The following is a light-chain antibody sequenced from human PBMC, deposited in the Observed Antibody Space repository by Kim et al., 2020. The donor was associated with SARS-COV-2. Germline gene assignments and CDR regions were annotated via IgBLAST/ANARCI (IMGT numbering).Light chain of an antibody. V-gene: IGKV3-20*01. CDR2: GAS. CDR3: QQYGSSPGLT. J-gene: IGKJ4*01. CDR1: QSVSSSY. Sequence: EIVLTQSPGTLSLSPGERATLSCRASQSVSSSYLAWYQHKPGQAPRLLIYGASSRATGIPDRFRGSGSGTDFTLTISRLEPEDFAVYYCQQYGSSPGLTFGGGTKVDIK.